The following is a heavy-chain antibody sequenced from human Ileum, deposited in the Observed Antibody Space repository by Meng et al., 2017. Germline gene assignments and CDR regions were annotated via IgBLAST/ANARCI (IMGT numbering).Heavy chain of an antibody. CDR2: MNPNSGNT. CDR1: GYTFSSYD. J-gene: IGHJ4*02. D-gene: IGHD4-17*01. Sequence: VKRVQLGWWGKTPGASVKVHCKASGYTFSSYDINGVRQATGQGLEWMGWMNPNSGNTNYAQKFHGRVTMTRNTSISTAYLELSSLISEDTAIYYCAGRRPYGDYPISNYWGQGTLVTVSS. CDR3: AGRRPYGDYPISNY. V-gene: IGHV1-8*01.